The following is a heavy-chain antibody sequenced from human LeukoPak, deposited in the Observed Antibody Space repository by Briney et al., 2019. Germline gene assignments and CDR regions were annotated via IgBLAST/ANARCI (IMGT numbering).Heavy chain of an antibody. CDR1: GFTFSSYA. CDR2: ISYDGSNK. D-gene: IGHD3-22*01. CDR3: ARATSNSPYEYDSLDY. Sequence: GGSLRLSCAASGFTFSSYAMHWVRQAPGKGLEWVAVISYDGSNKYYADSVKGRFTISRVNSKNTLYLQMNSLRAEDTAVYYCARATSNSPYEYDSLDYWGQGTLVTVSS. V-gene: IGHV3-30-3*01. J-gene: IGHJ4*02.